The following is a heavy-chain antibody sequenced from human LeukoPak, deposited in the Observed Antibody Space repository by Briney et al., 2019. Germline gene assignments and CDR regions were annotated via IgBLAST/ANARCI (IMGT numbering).Heavy chain of an antibody. CDR1: GFTFGDYA. CDR3: TDTLFYDSSGYLNY. J-gene: IGHJ4*02. V-gene: IGHV3-49*04. D-gene: IGHD3-22*01. CDR2: IRSKAYGGTT. Sequence: GGSLRLSCTASGFTFGDYAMSWVRQAPGKGLEWVGLIRSKAYGGTTEYAASVKGRFTISRDDSKSIAYLQMNSLKTEDTAVYFCTDTLFYDSSGYLNYWGQGTLVTVSS.